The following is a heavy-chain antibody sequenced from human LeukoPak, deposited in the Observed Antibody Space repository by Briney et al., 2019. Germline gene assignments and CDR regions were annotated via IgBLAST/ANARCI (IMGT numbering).Heavy chain of an antibody. CDR2: IIPILGIA. D-gene: IGHD3-22*01. CDR3: ARAGSDYYDSSGYTLDY. J-gene: IGHJ4*02. Sequence: GASVTVSCKASGGTFSSYAISWVRQAPGQGLEWMGRIIPILGIANYAQKFQGRVTITADKSTSTAYMELSSLRSEDTAVYYCARAGSDYYDSSGYTLDYWGQGTLVTVSS. V-gene: IGHV1-69*04. CDR1: GGTFSSYA.